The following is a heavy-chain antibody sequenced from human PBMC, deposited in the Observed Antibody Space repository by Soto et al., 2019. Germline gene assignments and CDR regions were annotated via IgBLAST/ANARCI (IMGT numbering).Heavy chain of an antibody. Sequence: AASVEVSCKASGYTFTGYYMHWVRQAPGQGLELMGWINPNSGGTNYAQKFQGRVTMTRDTSISTAYMELSRLRSDDTAVYYCARDVGDPIYYDFWSAEEGYFDYWGQGTLVTVSS. V-gene: IGHV1-2*02. J-gene: IGHJ4*02. D-gene: IGHD3-3*01. CDR3: ARDVGDPIYYDFWSAEEGYFDY. CDR2: INPNSGGT. CDR1: GYTFTGYY.